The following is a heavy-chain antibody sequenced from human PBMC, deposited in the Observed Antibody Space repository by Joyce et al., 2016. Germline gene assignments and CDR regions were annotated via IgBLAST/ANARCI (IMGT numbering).Heavy chain of an antibody. Sequence: QVQMQQWGAGLLQPSETLSLTCGLYGGSFSGYYWSWIRQPPGKGLEWVGEINHSGSTIYKPSLRSRASISFDMSKSQFALKLRSVTAAETAVYYCARGDASGSYLYLYYGMDVWGQGTTVTVSS. CDR1: GGSFSGYY. V-gene: IGHV4-34*02. D-gene: IGHD3-10*01. CDR2: INHSGST. J-gene: IGHJ6*02. CDR3: ARGDASGSYLYLYYGMDV.